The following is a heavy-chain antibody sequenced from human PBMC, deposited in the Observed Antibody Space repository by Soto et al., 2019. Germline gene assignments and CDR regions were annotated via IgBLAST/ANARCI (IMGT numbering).Heavy chain of an antibody. CDR2: INPNSGGT. CDR3: AREAFGGAHYGMDV. D-gene: IGHD3-10*01. J-gene: IGHJ6*02. Sequence: GASVKVSCKASGYTFTGYYMHWVRQAPGQGLEWMGWINPNSGGTNYAQKFQGWVTMTRDTSISTAYMELSRLRSDDTAVYYCAREAFGGAHYGMDVWGQGTTVTVSS. V-gene: IGHV1-2*04. CDR1: GYTFTGYY.